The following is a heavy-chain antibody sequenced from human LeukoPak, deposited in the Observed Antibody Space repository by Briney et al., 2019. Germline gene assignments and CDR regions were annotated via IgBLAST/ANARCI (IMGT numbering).Heavy chain of an antibody. CDR1: GGSISSYY. Sequence: PSETLSLTCTVSGGSISSYYWSWIRQPPGKGLEWVSYISGSSSTIYFADSVRGRFTISRDNAKNSLYLQMNNLRAEDTAVYYCARDDYGDHGPDYWGQGTLVTVSS. CDR3: ARDDYGDHGPDY. J-gene: IGHJ4*02. D-gene: IGHD4-17*01. CDR2: ISGSSSTI. V-gene: IGHV3-48*04.